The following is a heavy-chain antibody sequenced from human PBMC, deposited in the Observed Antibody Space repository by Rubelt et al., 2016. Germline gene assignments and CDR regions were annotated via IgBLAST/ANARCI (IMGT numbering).Heavy chain of an antibody. CDR2: ISAYNGNT. D-gene: IGHD1-26*01. CDR1: GYTFTTYG. V-gene: IGHV1-18*01. CDR3: AREAYSGRYPLIDY. J-gene: IGHJ4*02. Sequence: QVQLVQSGAEVKKPGASVKVSCKASGYTFTTYGINWVRQAPGQGLEWMGWISAYNGNTNHAQKLQGRVTMTTDTATRTAYMELRSLRSDDTAVYYCAREAYSGRYPLIDYWGQGTLVTVSS.